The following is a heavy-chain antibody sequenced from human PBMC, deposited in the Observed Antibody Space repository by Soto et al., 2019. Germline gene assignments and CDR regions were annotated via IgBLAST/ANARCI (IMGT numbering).Heavy chain of an antibody. J-gene: IGHJ5*02. CDR1: GDSIGKSKYY. Sequence: SETLSLTCTISGDSIGKSKYYWGWIRQPPGKGLKWIGSIYYNGNTNYNPSLKSRVSISVDTSKNQFSLKLSSVTAADTAVYYCARDHLNLAAARIHSWFDPWGQGTLVTVSS. CDR3: ARDHLNLAAARIHSWFDP. D-gene: IGHD6-13*01. CDR2: IYYNGNT. V-gene: IGHV4-39*07.